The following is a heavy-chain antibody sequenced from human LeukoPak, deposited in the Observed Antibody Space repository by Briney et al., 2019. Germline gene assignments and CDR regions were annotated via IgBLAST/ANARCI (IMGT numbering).Heavy chain of an antibody. J-gene: IGHJ5*02. CDR3: ARGYDFWPLDP. Sequence: SETLSLTCTVSGGSITSYYWSWIRQPPGKGLEWIGYIYYTGTTNYNPSLKSRVTISVDTSKNQFSLNLNSVTAADTAVYYCARGYDFWPLDPWGQGTLVTVSS. V-gene: IGHV4-59*01. D-gene: IGHD3-3*01. CDR1: GGSITSYY. CDR2: IYYTGTT.